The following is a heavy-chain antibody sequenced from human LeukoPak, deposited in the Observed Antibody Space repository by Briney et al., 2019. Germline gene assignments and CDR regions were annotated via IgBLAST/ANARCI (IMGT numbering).Heavy chain of an antibody. J-gene: IGHJ4*02. D-gene: IGHD3-22*01. V-gene: IGHV4-39*01. CDR1: GGSISSSSYY. Sequence: SETLSLTCTVSGGSISSSSYYWGWIRQPPGKGREWIGSIYYSGSTYYNPSLKSRVTISVDTSKNQFSRKLSSVTAADTAVYSCARYYYDSSGYSSSDYWGQGTLVTVSS. CDR3: ARYYYDSSGYSSSDY. CDR2: IYYSGST.